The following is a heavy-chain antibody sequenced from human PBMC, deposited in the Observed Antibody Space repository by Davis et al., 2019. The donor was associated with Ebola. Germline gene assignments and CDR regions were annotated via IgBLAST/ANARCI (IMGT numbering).Heavy chain of an antibody. J-gene: IGHJ3*01. CDR3: ATLPDV. Sequence: AASVKVSCKASGYRFTTYGMHWVRQAPGQGLEWMGWINTNTGNPRYAKGFTGRFVFSLDTSVNMAYLLINSLKAEDTAVYYCATLPDVWGQGTRVTVSS. V-gene: IGHV7-4-1*04. CDR2: INTNTGNP. CDR1: GYRFTTYG.